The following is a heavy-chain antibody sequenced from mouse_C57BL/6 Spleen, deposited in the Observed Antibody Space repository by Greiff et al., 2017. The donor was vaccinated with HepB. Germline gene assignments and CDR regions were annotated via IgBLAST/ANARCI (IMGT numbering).Heavy chain of an antibody. Sequence: EVQLQESVPGLVKPSQSLSLTCSVTGYSITSGYYWNWIRQFPGNKLEWMGYISYDGSNNYNPSLKNRISITRDTSKNQFFLKLNSVTTEDTATYDCARLITTVVAEYFDVWGTGTTVTVSS. D-gene: IGHD1-1*01. V-gene: IGHV3-6*01. CDR3: ARLITTVVAEYFDV. J-gene: IGHJ1*03. CDR1: GYSITSGYY. CDR2: ISYDGSN.